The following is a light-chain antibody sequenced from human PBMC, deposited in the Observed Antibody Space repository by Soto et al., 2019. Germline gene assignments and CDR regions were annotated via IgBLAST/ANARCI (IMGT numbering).Light chain of an antibody. CDR3: QQYNHYPIT. V-gene: IGKV1D-16*01. J-gene: IGKJ5*01. CDR2: GAS. CDR1: QAISRY. Sequence: DIQMTQSPSSLSASVGDRVTITCRASQAISRYLVWYQQKPGKAPKPLIYGASSLPSGVPSRFSGSGSATDFTLIISSLQPEDSAIYYCQQYNHYPITFGQGIRLEIK.